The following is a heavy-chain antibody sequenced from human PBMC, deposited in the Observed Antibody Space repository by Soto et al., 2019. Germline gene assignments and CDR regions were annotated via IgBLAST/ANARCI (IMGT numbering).Heavy chain of an antibody. J-gene: IGHJ3*02. Sequence: SETLSLTCTVSGDSISSNYWSWIRRPPGKGLEWIGYIYYSGSTNYNPSLKSRVTISVDTSKNQFSLKLSSVTAADTAVYYCARHPYGSGTFDAFDIWGQGTMVTVSS. CDR2: IYYSGST. CDR1: GDSISSNY. V-gene: IGHV4-59*08. CDR3: ARHPYGSGTFDAFDI. D-gene: IGHD3-10*01.